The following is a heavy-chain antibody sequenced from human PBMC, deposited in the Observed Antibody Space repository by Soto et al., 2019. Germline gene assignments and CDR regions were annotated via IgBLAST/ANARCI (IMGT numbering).Heavy chain of an antibody. J-gene: IGHJ6*02. Sequence: EVQLVESGGGLVQPGGSLRLSCAASGFTVSSNYMSWVRLAPGKGLEWVSVLYSGGRTYYADSVKGRFTISRHNSNNTLYLQMNSLRAEDTAVYYCARYYYGIGGEDVWGQGTTVTVSS. CDR2: LYSGGRT. D-gene: IGHD3-10*01. CDR3: ARYYYGIGGEDV. CDR1: GFTVSSNY. V-gene: IGHV3-53*04.